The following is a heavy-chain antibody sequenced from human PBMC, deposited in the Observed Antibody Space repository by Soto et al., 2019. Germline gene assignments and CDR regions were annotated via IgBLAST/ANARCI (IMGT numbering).Heavy chain of an antibody. Sequence: GGSLRLSCAASGFTFSSYAMHWVRQAPGKGLEWVAVISYDGSNKYYADSVKGRFTISRDNSKNTLYLQMNSLRAEDTAVYYCVEVPGDYWGQGTLVTVSS. CDR1: GFTFSSYA. D-gene: IGHD1-1*01. V-gene: IGHV3-30-3*01. J-gene: IGHJ4*02. CDR2: ISYDGSNK. CDR3: VEVPGDY.